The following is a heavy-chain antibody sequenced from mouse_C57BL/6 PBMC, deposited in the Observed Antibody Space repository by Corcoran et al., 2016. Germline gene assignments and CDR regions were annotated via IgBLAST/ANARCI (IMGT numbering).Heavy chain of an antibody. D-gene: IGHD1-1*01. CDR3: ESYYYGSPWFAY. J-gene: IGHJ3*01. Sequence: EVQLQQSGPVLVKPGASVKMSCKASGYTFTDYYMNWVKQSHGKSLEWIGVINPYNGGTSYNQKFKGKATMTVDKSSSTAYMELNSLTSEDSAVYYCESYYYGSPWFAYWGQGTLVTVSA. CDR1: GYTFTDYY. V-gene: IGHV1-19*01. CDR2: INPYNGGT.